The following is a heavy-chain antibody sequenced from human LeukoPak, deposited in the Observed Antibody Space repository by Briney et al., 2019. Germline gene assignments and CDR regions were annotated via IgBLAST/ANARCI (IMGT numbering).Heavy chain of an antibody. CDR3: ARDEETSTYYMDV. D-gene: IGHD2-2*01. V-gene: IGHV1-2*02. Sequence: ASVKVSCKASGYTFTGYYMHWVRQAPGQGLEWMGWINPNSGGTNYAQKFQGRVTMTRDTSISTAYMELSRLRSDDTAVYYCARDEETSTYYMDVWGKGTTVTVSS. CDR2: INPNSGGT. CDR1: GYTFTGYY. J-gene: IGHJ6*03.